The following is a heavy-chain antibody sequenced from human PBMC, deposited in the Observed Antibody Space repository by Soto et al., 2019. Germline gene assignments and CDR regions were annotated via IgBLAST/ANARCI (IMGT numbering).Heavy chain of an antibody. CDR2: MNPNSGNT. Sequence: ASVKVSCKASGYTFTSYDINWVRQATGQGLEWMGWMNPNSGNTGYAQKFQGRVTMTRNTSISTAYMELSSLRSEDTAVYYCARVTGVYSYGLDIYYYYYMDVWGKGTTVTVSS. CDR1: GYTFTSYD. V-gene: IGHV1-8*01. CDR3: ARVTGVYSYGLDIYYYYYMDV. J-gene: IGHJ6*03. D-gene: IGHD5-18*01.